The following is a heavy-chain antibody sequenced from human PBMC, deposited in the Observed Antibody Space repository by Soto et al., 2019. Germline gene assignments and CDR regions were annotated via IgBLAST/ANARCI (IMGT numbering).Heavy chain of an antibody. CDR2: INPSSGET. CDR3: VRGLEWRDLDY. CDR1: GYALIDYF. D-gene: IGHD3-3*01. V-gene: IGHV1-2*02. Sequence: ASVKVSCKASGYALIDYFIQWVLEAPGQGLEWMGWINPSSGETTYAQKFQGRVTMTRDTSISTAYMDLITLRSDDTAIYYCVRGLEWRDLDYWGQGTPVTVS. J-gene: IGHJ4*02.